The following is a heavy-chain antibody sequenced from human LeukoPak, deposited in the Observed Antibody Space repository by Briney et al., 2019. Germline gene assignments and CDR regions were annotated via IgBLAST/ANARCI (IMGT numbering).Heavy chain of an antibody. CDR1: GFTVSSNY. D-gene: IGHD3-22*01. V-gene: IGHV3-23*01. J-gene: IGHJ5*02. Sequence: GGSLRLSCAASGFTVSSNYMSWVRQAPGKGLEWVSVISGGGGSTYYADSVKGRFTISRDNSKNTLYLQMNSLRAEDTAVYYCAKDDRYYYDSSGYYQTWGQGTLVTVSS. CDR2: ISGGGGST. CDR3: AKDDRYYYDSSGYYQT.